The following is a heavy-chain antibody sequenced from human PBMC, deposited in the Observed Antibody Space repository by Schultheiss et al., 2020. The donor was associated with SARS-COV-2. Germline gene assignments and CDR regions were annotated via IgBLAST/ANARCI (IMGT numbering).Heavy chain of an antibody. CDR3: ARVTILSKFDP. Sequence: GGSLRLSCAASGFTVSSNYMSWVRQAPGKGLEWVSVIYSGGSTYYADSVKGRFTISRDNSKNTLYLQMNSLRAEDTAVYYCARVTILSKFDPWGQGTLVTVSS. V-gene: IGHV3-66*01. CDR2: IYSGGST. CDR1: GFTVSSNY. J-gene: IGHJ5*02. D-gene: IGHD3-9*01.